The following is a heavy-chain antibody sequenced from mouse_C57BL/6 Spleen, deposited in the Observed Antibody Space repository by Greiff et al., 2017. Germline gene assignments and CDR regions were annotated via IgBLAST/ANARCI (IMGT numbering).Heavy chain of an antibody. D-gene: IGHD4-1*01. Sequence: EVMLVESEGGLVQPGSSMKLSCTASGFTISDYYMAWVRQVPEKGLEWVANINYDGSSTYYLDSLKSRFIISRDNAKNILYLQMSSLKSEDTATYYCARNWDWYFDVWGTGTTVTVSS. V-gene: IGHV5-16*01. J-gene: IGHJ1*03. CDR3: ARNWDWYFDV. CDR1: GFTISDYY. CDR2: INYDGSST.